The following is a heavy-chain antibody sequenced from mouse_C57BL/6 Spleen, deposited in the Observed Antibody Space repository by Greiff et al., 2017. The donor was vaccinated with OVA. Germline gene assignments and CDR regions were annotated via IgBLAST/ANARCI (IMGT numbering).Heavy chain of an antibody. Sequence: QVQLQQPGAELVRPGSSVKLSCKASGYTFTSYWMHWVKQRPIQGLEWICNIDPSDSETHYNQKFTDKATLTVDKSSSTAYMQLSRLTSEDSAVYYGARYYGSSTYYYAMDYWGQGTSVTVSS. CDR1: GYTFTSYW. CDR2: IDPSDSET. J-gene: IGHJ4*01. V-gene: IGHV1-52*01. CDR3: ARYYGSSTYYYAMDY. D-gene: IGHD1-1*01.